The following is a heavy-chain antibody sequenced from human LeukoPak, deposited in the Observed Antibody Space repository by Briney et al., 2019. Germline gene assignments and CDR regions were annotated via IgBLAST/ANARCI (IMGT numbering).Heavy chain of an antibody. J-gene: IGHJ5*02. V-gene: IGHV3-7*01. Sequence: QPGGSLRLSCAASGFTFSSYWMSWVRQAPGKGLEWVANIKQDGSEKYYVDSVKGRFTISRDNAKNSLYLQMNSLRAEDTAVYYCARLDVAYYYDSSGWNWFDPWGQGTLVTVSS. CDR2: IKQDGSEK. D-gene: IGHD3-22*01. CDR3: ARLDVAYYYDSSGWNWFDP. CDR1: GFTFSSYW.